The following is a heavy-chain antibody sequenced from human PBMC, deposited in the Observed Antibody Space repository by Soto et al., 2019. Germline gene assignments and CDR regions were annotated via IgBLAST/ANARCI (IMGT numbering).Heavy chain of an antibody. CDR1: GFTFSSYA. D-gene: IGHD1-26*01. V-gene: IGHV3-23*01. CDR3: AKAELLRDAYYFDY. Sequence: EVQLLESGGGLVQPGGSLRLSCAASGFTFSSYAMSWVRQAPGKGLEWVSGLSGSAGTTYYADSVKGRFTISRDNSKNTLYLQMNSLRAEDTAVYYCAKAELLRDAYYFDYWGQGTLVTVSS. CDR2: LSGSAGTT. J-gene: IGHJ4*02.